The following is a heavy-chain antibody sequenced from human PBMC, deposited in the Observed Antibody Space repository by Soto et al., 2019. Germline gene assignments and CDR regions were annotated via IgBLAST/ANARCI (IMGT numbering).Heavy chain of an antibody. CDR2: ISSSGSTI. D-gene: IGHD3-3*01. V-gene: IGHV3-11*01. Sequence: GGSLRLSCAASGFTFSDYYMSWIRQAPGKGLEWVSYISSSGSTIYYADSVKGRFTISRDNAKNSLYLQMNSLRAEDTAVYYCARDLHFLEWPIRGYYYYYGMDVWGQGTTVTVSS. CDR1: GFTFSDYY. CDR3: ARDLHFLEWPIRGYYYYYGMDV. J-gene: IGHJ6*02.